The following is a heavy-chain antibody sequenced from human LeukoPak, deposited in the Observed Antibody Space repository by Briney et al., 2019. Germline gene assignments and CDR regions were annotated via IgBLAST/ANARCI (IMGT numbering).Heavy chain of an antibody. V-gene: IGHV3-30*02. CDR3: AKDSHDSSHYYYYMDV. CDR1: GFTFSSYG. CDR2: IWYGGSNK. D-gene: IGHD6-13*01. Sequence: PGGSLRFSCAASGFTFSSYGMHWVRQAPGKGLEWVAVIWYGGSNKYYADSVKGRFTISRDNSKNTLYLQMNSLRAEDTAVYYCAKDSHDSSHYYYYMDVWGKGTTVTVSS. J-gene: IGHJ6*03.